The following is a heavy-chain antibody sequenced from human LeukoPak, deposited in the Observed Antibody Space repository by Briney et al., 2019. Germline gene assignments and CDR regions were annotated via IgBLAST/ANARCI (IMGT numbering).Heavy chain of an antibody. J-gene: IGHJ4*02. V-gene: IGHV3-48*02. CDR2: ISSSSSTI. D-gene: IGHD6-19*01. CDR3: ARGGYSSGWFLDC. CDR1: GFTFSTYG. Sequence: GGSLRLSCAASGFTFSTYGMNWVRQGPGKGLEWVSYISSSSSTIYYADSVKGRFTIPRDNAKNSLYLQMNSLRDEDTAVYYCARGGYSSGWFLDCWGQGTLVTVSS.